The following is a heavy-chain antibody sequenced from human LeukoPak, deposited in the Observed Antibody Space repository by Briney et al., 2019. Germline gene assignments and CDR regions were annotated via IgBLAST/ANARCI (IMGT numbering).Heavy chain of an antibody. J-gene: IGHJ4*02. CDR3: AKGARGGATTFDY. CDR2: ISWNSGSI. V-gene: IGHV3-9*01. Sequence: SGISWNSGSIGYADSVKGRFTISRDNAKNSLYLQMNSLRAEDTALYYCAKGARGGATTFDYWGQGTLVTVSS. D-gene: IGHD1-26*01.